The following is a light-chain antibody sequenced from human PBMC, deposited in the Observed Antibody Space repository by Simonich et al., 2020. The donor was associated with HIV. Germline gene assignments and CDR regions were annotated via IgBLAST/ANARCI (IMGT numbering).Light chain of an antibody. J-gene: IGKJ2*01. V-gene: IGKV3-15*01. Sequence: EIVMTQSPATLSVSPGERATLSCRASQSVSSNLAWYQQKPGQAPRLLIYGASTRATGIPARFSGSGSGTDFTLTISNMHSEDFAVYYCQQYNNWPLLFGQGTKLEIK. CDR1: QSVSSN. CDR3: QQYNNWPLL. CDR2: GAS.